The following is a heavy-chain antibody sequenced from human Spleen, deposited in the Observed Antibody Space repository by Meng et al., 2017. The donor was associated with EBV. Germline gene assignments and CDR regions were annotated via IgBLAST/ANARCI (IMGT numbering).Heavy chain of an antibody. V-gene: IGHV4-4*02. Sequence: QVQWQESGPGLVKPLGTLSLTCPVSGGSLESNNWWTWVRQPPGKGLEWIGEIYHSGITNYNPSLESRVTISVAKSNSHFSLRLTSVTAADTAIYYCARRDIGLIAWSPERSDYWGQGTLVTVSS. CDR2: IYHSGIT. J-gene: IGHJ4*02. CDR3: ARRDIGLIAWSPERSDY. D-gene: IGHD2-21*01. CDR1: GGSLESNNW.